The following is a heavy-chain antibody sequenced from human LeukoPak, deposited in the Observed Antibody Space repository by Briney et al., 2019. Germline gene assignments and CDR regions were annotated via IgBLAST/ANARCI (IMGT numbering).Heavy chain of an antibody. D-gene: IGHD3-10*01. Sequence: SETLSLTCTVSGYSISSGYYWVWIRQPPEKGLEWIGSIYHSGNTYYTPSLKSRVTISVDTSKNQFSLKLSSVTAADTAMYYCARVSPPYGSGLYYFDYWGQGTLVTVSS. CDR3: ARVSPPYGSGLYYFDY. V-gene: IGHV4-38-2*02. CDR2: IYHSGNT. CDR1: GYSISSGYY. J-gene: IGHJ4*02.